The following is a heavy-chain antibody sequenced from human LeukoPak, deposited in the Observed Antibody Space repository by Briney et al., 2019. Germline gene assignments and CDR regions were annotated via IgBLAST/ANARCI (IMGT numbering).Heavy chain of an antibody. V-gene: IGHV4-34*01. D-gene: IGHD2-2*01. CDR2: INHSGST. J-gene: IGHJ6*03. CDR1: GGSFSGYY. Sequence: SSETLSLTCAVYGGSFSGYYWSWIRQPPGKGLEWIGEINHSGSTNYNPSLKSRVTISVDTSKNQFSLKLSSVTAADTAVYYCARTAAHHYYYYYYMDVWGKGTTVTVSS. CDR3: ARTAAHHYYYYYYMDV.